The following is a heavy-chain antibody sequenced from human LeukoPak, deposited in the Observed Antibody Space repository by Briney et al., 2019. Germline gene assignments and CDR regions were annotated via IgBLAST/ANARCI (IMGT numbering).Heavy chain of an antibody. CDR2: IYYSGST. CDR3: ARLVQKATILGYYYYYMDV. D-gene: IGHD5-24*01. V-gene: IGHV4-59*01. Sequence: SETLSLTCTVSGGSISSYYWSWIRQPPGKGLEWIGYIYYSGSTNYNPSLKSRVTISVDTSKNQFSLKLSSVTAADTAVYYCARLVQKATILGYYYYYMDVWGKGTTVTVSS. CDR1: GGSISSYY. J-gene: IGHJ6*03.